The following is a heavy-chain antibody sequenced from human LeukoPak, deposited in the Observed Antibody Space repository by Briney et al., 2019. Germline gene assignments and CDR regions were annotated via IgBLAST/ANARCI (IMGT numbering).Heavy chain of an antibody. CDR2: ISSSGSSI. CDR1: GFTFSDYF. Sequence: GGSLRLSCAASGFTFSDYFMSWIRQAPGKGLEWLSYISSSGSSIHYADSVKGRFTISRDNAKNSLYLRMDSLRAEDTVVYYCAREGSVGATTYGFFDYWGQGILVTVSS. CDR3: AREGSVGATTYGFFDY. J-gene: IGHJ4*02. V-gene: IGHV3-11*01. D-gene: IGHD1-26*01.